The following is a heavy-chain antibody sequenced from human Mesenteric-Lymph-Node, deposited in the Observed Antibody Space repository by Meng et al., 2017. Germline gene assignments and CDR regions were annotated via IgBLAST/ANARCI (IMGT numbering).Heavy chain of an antibody. J-gene: IGHJ5*02. Sequence: GESLKISCAASGFTFSDYYMSWIRQAPGKGLEWVSYISSSGSTIYYADSVKGRFTISRDNAKNSLYLQMNSLRAEDTAVYYCAREGTVDTAISNWFDPWGQGTLVTVSS. CDR2: ISSSGSTI. D-gene: IGHD5-18*01. CDR3: AREGTVDTAISNWFDP. CDR1: GFTFSDYY. V-gene: IGHV3-11*01.